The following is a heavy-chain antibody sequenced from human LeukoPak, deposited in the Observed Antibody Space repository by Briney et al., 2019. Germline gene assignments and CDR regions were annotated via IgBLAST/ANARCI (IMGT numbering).Heavy chain of an antibody. V-gene: IGHV4-38-2*01. Sequence: SETLSLTCAVSGYSISSGDYWGWIRQPPGKGLEGIGSIYHSGSTHYNPSLKSRVTISVDTSKDQFSLKLSSVTAADTAVYYCARNTTEVVTAKWFDPWGQGTLVTVSS. CDR1: GYSISSGDY. CDR2: IYHSGST. CDR3: ARNTTEVVTAKWFDP. D-gene: IGHD2-21*02. J-gene: IGHJ5*02.